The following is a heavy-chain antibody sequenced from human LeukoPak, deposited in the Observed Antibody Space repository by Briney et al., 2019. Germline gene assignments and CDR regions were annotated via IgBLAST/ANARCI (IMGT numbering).Heavy chain of an antibody. Sequence: GGSLRLSCAASGFTFSNAWMSWVRQAPGKGLEWVGRIKSKTDGGTTDYAAPVKGRFTISRDDSKNTLHLQMNSLKTEDTAVYYCTTGVAVAGTVVDYWGQGTLVTVSS. CDR1: GFTFSNAW. V-gene: IGHV3-15*01. J-gene: IGHJ4*02. D-gene: IGHD6-19*01. CDR2: IKSKTDGGTT. CDR3: TTGVAVAGTVVDY.